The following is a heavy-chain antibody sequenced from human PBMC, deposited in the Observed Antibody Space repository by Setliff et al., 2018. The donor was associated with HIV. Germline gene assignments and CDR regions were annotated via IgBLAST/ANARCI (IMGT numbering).Heavy chain of an antibody. Sequence: ASVKVSCKASGYTFSDYGISWVRQAPGQGLEWMGWISAYNGKTNSAQKVQGRVTMTTDTSTSTAYMELGSLISDDTAVYYCARGLRAYLGYWGQGTLVTVSS. CDR2: ISAYNGKT. J-gene: IGHJ4*02. CDR3: ARGLRAYLGY. CDR1: GYTFSDYG. V-gene: IGHV1-18*01. D-gene: IGHD1-26*01.